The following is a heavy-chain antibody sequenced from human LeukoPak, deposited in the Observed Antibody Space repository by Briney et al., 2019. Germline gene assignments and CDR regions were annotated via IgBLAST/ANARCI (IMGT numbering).Heavy chain of an antibody. D-gene: IGHD3-3*01. Sequence: SETLSLTCAVSGGSISSGGYSWSWLRQPPGKGLEWIGYIYHSGSTYYNPSLKSRVTISVDRSKNQFSLKLSSVTAADTAVYYCARAPTIFAGMDVWGQGTTVTVSS. CDR2: IYHSGST. V-gene: IGHV4-30-2*01. CDR1: GGSISSGGYS. J-gene: IGHJ6*02. CDR3: ARAPTIFAGMDV.